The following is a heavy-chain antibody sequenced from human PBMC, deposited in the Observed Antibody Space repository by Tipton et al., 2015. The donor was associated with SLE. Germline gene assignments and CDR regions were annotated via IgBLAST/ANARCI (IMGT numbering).Heavy chain of an antibody. CDR3: ARAHPRQPTWELLDFDY. CDR1: GFTFSSYS. CDR2: ISSSSSYI. D-gene: IGHD1-26*01. Sequence: GSLRLSCAASGFTFSSYSMNWVRQAPGKGLEWVSSISSSSSYIYYADSVKGRFTISRDNAKNSLYLQMNSLRAEDTAVYYCARAHPRQPTWELLDFDYWGQGTLVTVSS. J-gene: IGHJ4*02. V-gene: IGHV3-21*01.